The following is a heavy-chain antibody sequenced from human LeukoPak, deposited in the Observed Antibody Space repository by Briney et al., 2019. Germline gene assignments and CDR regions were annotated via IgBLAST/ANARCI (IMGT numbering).Heavy chain of an antibody. CDR2: VNHSGGT. CDR3: ARSRQIFGVAENWFDP. J-gene: IGHJ5*02. CDR1: GGSFSGYY. D-gene: IGHD3-3*01. V-gene: IGHV4-34*01. Sequence: SETLSLTCAVYGGSFSGYYWSWIRQPPGKGLEWIGEVNHSGGTNYNPSLKSRVTISVDTSKNQFSLNLNSVTAADTAVYYCARSRQIFGVAENWFDPWGQGTLVTVSS.